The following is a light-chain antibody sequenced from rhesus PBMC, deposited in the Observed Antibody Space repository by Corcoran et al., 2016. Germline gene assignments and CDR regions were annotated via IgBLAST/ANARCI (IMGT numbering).Light chain of an antibody. CDR2: GAS. J-gene: IGKJ1*01. CDR1: QSVGSY. V-gene: IGKV3-24*04. Sequence: ETVVTQSPATLSLSPGERATLSCRASQSVGSYLAWYQQKPGQAPRLLIYGASSRATGIPDRVSGSGSGKDCTLTISSLEPEDVGVYYCQQSSNLSRTFGQGTKVEIK. CDR3: QQSSNLSRT.